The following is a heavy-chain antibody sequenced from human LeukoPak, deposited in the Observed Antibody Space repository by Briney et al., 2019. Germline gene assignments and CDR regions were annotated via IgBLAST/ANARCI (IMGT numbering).Heavy chain of an antibody. D-gene: IGHD2-21*02. J-gene: IGHJ4*02. Sequence: GGSLRLSCAASGFTFSSYAMHWVRQAPGKGLEWVAVISYDGSNKYYADSVKDRFTISRDNSKNTLYLQMNSLRAEDTAVYYCARSNVVVTAKLDYWGQGTLVTVSS. V-gene: IGHV3-30*04. CDR1: GFTFSSYA. CDR3: ARSNVVVTAKLDY. CDR2: ISYDGSNK.